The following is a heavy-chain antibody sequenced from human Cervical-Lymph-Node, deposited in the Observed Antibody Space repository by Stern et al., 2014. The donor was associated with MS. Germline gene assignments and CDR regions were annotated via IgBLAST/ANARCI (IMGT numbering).Heavy chain of an antibody. D-gene: IGHD1-26*01. V-gene: IGHV3-48*02. CDR2: ISSSSSTI. CDR1: GFTFSSYS. J-gene: IGHJ4*02. Sequence: EVQLVESGGGLVQPGGSLRLSCVASGFTFSSYSMNWVRQAPGKGLEWVSYISSSSSTIYYADSVKGRFTISRDNAKNSLYLQMNSLRDEDTAVYYCARERLIVGGAYFDYWGQGTLVTVSS. CDR3: ARERLIVGGAYFDY.